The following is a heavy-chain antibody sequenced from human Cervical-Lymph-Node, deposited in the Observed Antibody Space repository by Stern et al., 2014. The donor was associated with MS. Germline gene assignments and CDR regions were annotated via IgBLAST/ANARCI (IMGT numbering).Heavy chain of an antibody. V-gene: IGHV3-48*02. CDR2: ISSSSNDK. D-gene: IGHD1-26*01. CDR1: GFSLSGYS. CDR3: ASSGRYRFDY. J-gene: IGHJ4*02. Sequence: EVQLVQSGGGLVQPGGSLRLSCTASGFSLSGYSMNWVRQAPGRGLEWVSYISSSSNDKNYADSVKGRFTISRDNAKNSLYLQMNSLRDEDTAVYYCASSGRYRFDYWGQGTLVTVSS.